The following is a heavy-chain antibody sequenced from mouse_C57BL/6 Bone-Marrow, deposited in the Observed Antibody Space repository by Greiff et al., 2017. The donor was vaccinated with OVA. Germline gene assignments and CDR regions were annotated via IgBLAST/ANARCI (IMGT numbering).Heavy chain of an antibody. V-gene: IGHV1-7*01. CDR1: GYTFTSYW. D-gene: IGHD6-1*01. CDR3: ARPLLQQYWYFDV. CDR2: INPSSGYT. Sequence: VQLQQSGAELAKPGASVKLSCKASGYTFTSYWMHWVKQRPGQGLEWIGYINPSSGYTKYNQKFKDKATLTADKSSSTAYMQLSSLTYEDSADYYCARPLLQQYWYFDVWGTGTTVTVSA. J-gene: IGHJ1*03.